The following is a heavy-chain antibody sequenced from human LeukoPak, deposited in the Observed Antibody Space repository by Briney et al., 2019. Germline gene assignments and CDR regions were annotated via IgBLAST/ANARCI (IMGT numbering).Heavy chain of an antibody. D-gene: IGHD4-17*01. CDR3: ARPTTVTTISADAFDI. J-gene: IGHJ3*02. CDR2: ISSGGTYK. Sequence: GGSLRLSCAASGFTFSSYAMNWVRQAPGKGLEWVSSISSGGTYKYYADSVKGRFTISRDNAQNSLYLQMNSLRAEDSSVYYCARPTTVTTISADAFDIWGQGTMVTVSS. V-gene: IGHV3-21*01. CDR1: GFTFSSYA.